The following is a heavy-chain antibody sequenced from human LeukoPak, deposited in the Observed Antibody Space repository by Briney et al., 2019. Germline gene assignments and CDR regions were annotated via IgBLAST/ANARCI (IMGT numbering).Heavy chain of an antibody. V-gene: IGHV4-31*03. CDR3: ARASRLGELSLGY. J-gene: IGHJ4*02. D-gene: IGHD3-16*02. CDR1: GGSISSGGYY. Sequence: PSETLSLTCTVSGGSISSGGYYWSWIRQPPGKGLEWIGYIKYSGSTHYNPSLKSRVTISVDTFKNQFSLKLSSVTAADTAVYYCARASRLGELSLGYWGQGTLVTVSS. CDR2: IKYSGST.